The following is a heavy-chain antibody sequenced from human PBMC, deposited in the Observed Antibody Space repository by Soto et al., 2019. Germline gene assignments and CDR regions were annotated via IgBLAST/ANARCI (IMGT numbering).Heavy chain of an antibody. CDR2: IYYSGST. CDR1: GGSISSGGYY. CDR3: ARVLLHYYYYYMDV. J-gene: IGHJ6*03. V-gene: IGHV4-31*03. Sequence: QVQLQESGPGLVKPSHTLSLTCTVSGGSISSGGYYWSWIRQHPGKGLEWIGYIYYSGSTYYNPSLKSRVTTSVDTSKNQFSLKLSSVTAADTAVYYCARVLLHYYYYYMDVWGKGTTVTVSS. D-gene: IGHD2-15*01.